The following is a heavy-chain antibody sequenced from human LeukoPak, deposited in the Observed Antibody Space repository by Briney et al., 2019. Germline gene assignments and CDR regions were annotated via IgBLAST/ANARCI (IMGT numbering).Heavy chain of an antibody. Sequence: VGSLRLSCAASGFIVSSNYMSWVRQAPGKGLEWVSVIYSGGSTYYADSVKGRFTISRDNSKNTLSLKMNGLRAEDTAVYYCARMVYYYDSSGYNYYFHYWGQGTLVTVSS. CDR3: ARMVYYYDSSGYNYYFHY. J-gene: IGHJ4*02. V-gene: IGHV3-66*01. CDR2: IYSGGST. D-gene: IGHD3-22*01. CDR1: GFIVSSNY.